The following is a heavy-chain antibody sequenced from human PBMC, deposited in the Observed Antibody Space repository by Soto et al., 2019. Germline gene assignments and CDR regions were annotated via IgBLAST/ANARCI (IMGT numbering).Heavy chain of an antibody. Sequence: GGSLRLSCAASGFTVSSNYMSWVRQAPGKGLEWVSVIYSGGSTYYADSVKGRFTISRDNSKNTLYLQMNSLRAEDTAVYYCARSHGTFGGVIVYFDYWGRGNLVTVSS. CDR3: ARSHGTFGGVIVYFDY. J-gene: IGHJ4*02. D-gene: IGHD3-16*02. CDR1: GFTVSSNY. V-gene: IGHV3-66*01. CDR2: IYSGGST.